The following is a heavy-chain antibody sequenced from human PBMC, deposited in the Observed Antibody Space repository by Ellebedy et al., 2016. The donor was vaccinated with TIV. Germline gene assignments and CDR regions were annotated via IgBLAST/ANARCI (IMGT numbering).Heavy chain of an antibody. CDR3: AKDIGDYGGNRGAFDI. Sequence: SLKISXAASGFTFDDYAMHWVRQAPGKGLEWVSGISWNSGSIGYADSVKGRFTISRDNAKNSLYLQMNSLRAEDTALYYCAKDIGDYGGNRGAFDIWGQGTMVTVSS. V-gene: IGHV3-9*01. CDR2: ISWNSGSI. CDR1: GFTFDDYA. D-gene: IGHD4-23*01. J-gene: IGHJ3*02.